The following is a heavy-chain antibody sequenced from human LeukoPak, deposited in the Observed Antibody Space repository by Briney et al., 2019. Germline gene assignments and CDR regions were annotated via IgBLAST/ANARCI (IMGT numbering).Heavy chain of an antibody. CDR3: ARVEVVRGVIIVRFDY. CDR1: GYTFTGYY. J-gene: IGHJ4*02. CDR2: INPNSGGT. V-gene: IGHV1-2*02. Sequence: ASVKVSCKASGYTFTGYYMHWVRQAPGQGLEWMGWINPNSGGTNYAQKFQGRVTMTRDTSISTAYMELRSLRSDDTAVYYCARVEVVRGVIIVRFDYWGQGTLVTVSS. D-gene: IGHD3-10*01.